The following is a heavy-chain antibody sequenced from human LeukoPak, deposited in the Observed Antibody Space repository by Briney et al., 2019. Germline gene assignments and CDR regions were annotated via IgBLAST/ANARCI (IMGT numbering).Heavy chain of an antibody. D-gene: IGHD6-19*01. CDR3: ARDRRSAIAVADTGGDY. CDR1: GYTFTSYG. J-gene: IGHJ4*02. Sequence: GASVKVSCKASGYTFTSYGISWVRQAPGQGLERMGWISAYNGNTNYAQKLQGRVTMTTDTSTSTAYMELRSLRSDDTAVYYCARDRRSAIAVADTGGDYWGQGTLVTVSS. V-gene: IGHV1-18*01. CDR2: ISAYNGNT.